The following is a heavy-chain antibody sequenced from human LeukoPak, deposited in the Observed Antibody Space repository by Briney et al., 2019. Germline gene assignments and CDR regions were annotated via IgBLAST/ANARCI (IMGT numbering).Heavy chain of an antibody. CDR2: IKQDGSWE. CDR3: ARIGYSSSSFDF. CDR1: GFTFSSYW. V-gene: IGHV3-7*05. D-gene: IGHD6-6*01. J-gene: IGHJ4*02. Sequence: GGSLRLSCAASGFTFSSYWMSWVRQAPGKGLEWVANIKQDGSWEYYVDSVKGRLTISRDNGKDSLYLQMNSLRAEDTAVYYCARIGYSSSSFDFWGQGTLVTVSS.